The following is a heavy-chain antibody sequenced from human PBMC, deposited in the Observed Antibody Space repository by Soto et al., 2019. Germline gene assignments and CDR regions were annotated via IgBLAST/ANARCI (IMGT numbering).Heavy chain of an antibody. CDR3: ARDGMIVVVITGYYYGMDV. J-gene: IGHJ6*02. CDR2: ISTYNGNT. V-gene: IGHV1-18*04. CDR1: GYTFTSYG. D-gene: IGHD3-22*01. Sequence: GASVKVSCKASGYTFTSYGISWVRQAPGQGLEWMGWISTYNGNTNYAQKLQGRVTMTTDTSTSTAYMELRSLRSDDTAVYYCARDGMIVVVITGYYYGMDVWGQGTTVTVSS.